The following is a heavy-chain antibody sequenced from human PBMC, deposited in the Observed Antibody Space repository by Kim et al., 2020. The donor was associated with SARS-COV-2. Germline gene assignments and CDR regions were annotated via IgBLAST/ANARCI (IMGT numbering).Heavy chain of an antibody. CDR1: GYSISSGYY. J-gene: IGHJ6*02. V-gene: IGHV4-38-2*02. CDR3: ARDWQQLVRGHYYYGMDV. CDR2: IYHSGST. D-gene: IGHD6-13*01. Sequence: SETLSLTCTVSGYSISSGYYWGWIRQPPGKGLEWIGSIYHSGSTYYNPSLKSRVTISVDTSKNQFSLKLSSVTAADTVVYYCARDWQQLVRGHYYYGMDVWGQGTTVTVSS.